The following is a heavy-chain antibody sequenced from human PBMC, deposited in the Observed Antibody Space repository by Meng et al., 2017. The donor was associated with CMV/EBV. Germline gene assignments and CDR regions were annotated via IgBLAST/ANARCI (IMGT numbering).Heavy chain of an antibody. V-gene: IGHV5-51*01. Sequence: GESLKISCKASGYSFTNYWIGWVRQMPGKGLEWMGIIYPGDSDTRYSPSFQGQVTISADKSISTAYLQWSSLKASDTAMYYCARHSGRGYSYGWYGMDVWGQGTTVTVSS. J-gene: IGHJ6*02. D-gene: IGHD5-18*01. CDR2: IYPGDSDT. CDR3: ARHSGRGYSYGWYGMDV. CDR1: GYSFTNYW.